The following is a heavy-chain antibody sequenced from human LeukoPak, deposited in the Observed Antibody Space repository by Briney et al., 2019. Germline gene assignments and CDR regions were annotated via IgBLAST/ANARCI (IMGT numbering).Heavy chain of an antibody. CDR2: INHSGST. CDR3: ARGPYYGDYATDY. Sequence: PSETLSLTCAVYGGSFSGYYWSWIRQPPGKGLEWIGEINHSGSTNYNPSLKSRVTILVDTSKNQFSLKLSSVTAADTAVYYCARGPYYGDYATDYWGQGTLVTVSS. V-gene: IGHV4-34*01. D-gene: IGHD4-17*01. CDR1: GGSFSGYY. J-gene: IGHJ4*02.